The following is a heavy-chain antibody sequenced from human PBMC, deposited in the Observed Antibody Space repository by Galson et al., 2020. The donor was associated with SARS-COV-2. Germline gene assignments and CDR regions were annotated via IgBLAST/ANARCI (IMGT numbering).Heavy chain of an antibody. J-gene: IGHJ3*01. CDR2: IYPGDSDT. Sequence: KIGESLKISCKGSGYSFTSYWIGWVHQMPGKGLEWMGIIYPGDSDTRYSPSFQGQVTISADKSISTAYLQWSSLKASDTAMYYCARRGYYDSSGYFRDDAFDVWGQGTMVTVSS. D-gene: IGHD3-22*01. V-gene: IGHV5-51*07. CDR3: ARRGYYDSSGYFRDDAFDV. CDR1: GYSFTSYW.